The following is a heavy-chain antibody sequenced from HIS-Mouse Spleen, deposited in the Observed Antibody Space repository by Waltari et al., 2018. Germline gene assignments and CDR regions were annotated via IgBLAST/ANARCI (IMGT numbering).Heavy chain of an antibody. V-gene: IGHV5-51*01. CDR1: GYSFTSYW. Sequence: EVQLVQSGAEVKKPGESLKISCKGSGYSFTSYWIGWVRQMPGKGLEWRGILYAGESDTRYSRSVPGKVTIHAEKSIRPAYLQLSSLKASDTAMYYCAGHVWAVAGLNNWFDPWGQGTLVTVSS. CDR2: LYAGESDT. J-gene: IGHJ5*02. D-gene: IGHD6-19*01. CDR3: AGHVWAVAGLNNWFDP.